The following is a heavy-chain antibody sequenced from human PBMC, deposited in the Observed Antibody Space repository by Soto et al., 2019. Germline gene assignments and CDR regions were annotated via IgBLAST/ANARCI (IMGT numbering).Heavy chain of an antibody. CDR3: ARDRSLSFGTGPGWFDP. J-gene: IGHJ5*02. Sequence: PSETLSLTCTVSGGSISSYYWSWIRQPPGKGLEWIGYIYYSGSTNYNPSLKSRVTISVDTSKNQFSLKLSSVTAADTAVYYCARDRSLSFGTGPGWFDPWGQGTLVTVSS. D-gene: IGHD1-1*01. V-gene: IGHV4-59*01. CDR2: IYYSGST. CDR1: GGSISSYY.